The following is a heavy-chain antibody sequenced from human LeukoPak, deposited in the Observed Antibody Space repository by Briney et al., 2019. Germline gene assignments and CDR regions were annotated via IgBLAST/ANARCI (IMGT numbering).Heavy chain of an antibody. J-gene: IGHJ3*02. Sequence: SETLSLTCTVSGGSISSGSYYWSWIRQPAGKGLEWIGRIYTSGSTNYNPSLKSRVTISVDTSKNQFSLKLSSVTAADTAVYYCARDFYDRGAFDIWGQGTMVTVSS. D-gene: IGHD3-22*01. V-gene: IGHV4-61*02. CDR1: GGSISSGSYY. CDR2: IYTSGST. CDR3: ARDFYDRGAFDI.